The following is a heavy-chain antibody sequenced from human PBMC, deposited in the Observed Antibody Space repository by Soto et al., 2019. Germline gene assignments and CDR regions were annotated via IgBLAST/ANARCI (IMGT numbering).Heavy chain of an antibody. D-gene: IGHD3-10*01. V-gene: IGHV3-30*03. CDR1: GFTFSSYG. Sequence: PGGSLRLSCAASGFTFSSYGMHWVRQAPGKGLEWVAVISYDGSNKYYADSVKGRFTISRDNSKNTLYLQMNSLRAEDTAVYYCARDPNLFYGSGTSLIDYWGQGTLVTVSS. CDR2: ISYDGSNK. J-gene: IGHJ4*02. CDR3: ARDPNLFYGSGTSLIDY.